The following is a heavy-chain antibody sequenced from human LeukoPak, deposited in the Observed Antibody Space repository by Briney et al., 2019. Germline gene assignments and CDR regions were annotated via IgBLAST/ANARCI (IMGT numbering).Heavy chain of an antibody. D-gene: IGHD6-13*01. CDR1: GFTFSGYS. J-gene: IGHJ4*01. CDR2: ISSSGTTI. CDR3: ARVWGLAVAGGEIED. V-gene: IGHV3-48*02. Sequence: GGSLSLSSAASGFTFSGYSMNRGRQATGKGVEWVLYISSSGTTIYYADSVKCRCTICRDKAKNSLYLQMYSLRDEDTAVYYCARVWGLAVAGGEIEDWGQGTLVTVSS.